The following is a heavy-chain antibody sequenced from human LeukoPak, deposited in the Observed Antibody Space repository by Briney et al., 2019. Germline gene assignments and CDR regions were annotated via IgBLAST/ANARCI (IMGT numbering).Heavy chain of an antibody. CDR1: GFTFSSYA. V-gene: IGHV3-23*01. D-gene: IGHD6-19*01. CDR3: AKDRWQGIAVAGSGY. CDR2: ISGSGGST. J-gene: IGHJ4*02. Sequence: GSLRLSCAASGFTFSSYAMSWVRQAPGKGLEWVPAISGSGGSTYYADSVKGRFTISRDNSKNTLYLQTNSLRAEDTAVYYCAKDRWQGIAVAGSGYWGQGTLVTVSS.